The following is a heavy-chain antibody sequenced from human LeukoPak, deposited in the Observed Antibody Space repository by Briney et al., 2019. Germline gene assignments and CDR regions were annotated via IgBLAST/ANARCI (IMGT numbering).Heavy chain of an antibody. CDR1: GGSFSGYY. Sequence: PSETLSLTCAVYGGSFSGYYWSWIRQPPGKGLEWIGEINHSGSTNYNPSLKSRVTISVDTSKNQFSLKLSSVTAADMAVYYCARGGVVVPAANFDYWGQGTLVTVSS. CDR3: ARGGVVVPAANFDY. CDR2: INHSGST. V-gene: IGHV4-34*01. D-gene: IGHD2-2*01. J-gene: IGHJ4*02.